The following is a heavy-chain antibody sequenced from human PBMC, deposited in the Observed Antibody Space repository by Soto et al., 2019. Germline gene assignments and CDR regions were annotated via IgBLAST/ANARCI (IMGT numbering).Heavy chain of an antibody. V-gene: IGHV4-4*07. CDR2: VYTSGSN. CDR1: NGSISNYY. D-gene: IGHD2-2*01. J-gene: IGHJ6*02. Sequence: QVQLQESGPGLVKPSETLSLSCTVSNGSISNYYWSWIRQPAGKGLEWIGRVYTSGSNIYNPSLKSRVTMSAEASKNQFSLKRSSVTAADTAVYYCVRESGGGGYCSGTNCYGMDVWGQGTMVTV. CDR3: VRESGGGGYCSGTNCYGMDV.